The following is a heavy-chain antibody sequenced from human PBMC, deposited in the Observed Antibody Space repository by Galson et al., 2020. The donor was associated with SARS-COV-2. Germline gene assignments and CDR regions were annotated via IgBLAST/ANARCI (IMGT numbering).Heavy chain of an antibody. J-gene: IGHJ6*02. D-gene: IGHD4-4*01. V-gene: IGHV3-7*03. CDR1: GFTFSSYW. CDR2: IKHDGSEK. Sequence: GESLRLSCAASGFTFSSYWMSWVRQAPGQGLEWVANIKHDGSEKYYVDSVKGRFTISRDNAKNSLYLQMNSLRAEDTAVYYCARDLVTTADEGYYYYYYGMDVWGQGTTVTVSS. CDR3: ARDLVTTADEGYYYYYYGMDV.